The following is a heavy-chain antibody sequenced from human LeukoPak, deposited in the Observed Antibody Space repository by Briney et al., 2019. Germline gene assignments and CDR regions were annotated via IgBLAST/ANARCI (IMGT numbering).Heavy chain of an antibody. D-gene: IGHD6-25*01. CDR2: TYYTSKWNS. V-gene: IGHV6-1*01. Sequence: SQTLSLSCAISGDRVSTSGVAWNWVRQSPSRGLEWLGRTYYTSKWNSDYAVSVKSRIVVNPDTSKNQFSLQLNSVTSEDTAVYYCARGRASAFDVWGQGPMVTVSS. J-gene: IGHJ3*01. CDR1: GDRVSTSGVA. CDR3: ARGRASAFDV.